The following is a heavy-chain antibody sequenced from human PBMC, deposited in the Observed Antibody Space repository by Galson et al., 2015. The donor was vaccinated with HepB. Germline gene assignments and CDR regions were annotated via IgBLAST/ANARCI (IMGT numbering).Heavy chain of an antibody. CDR2: ISSNGGST. V-gene: IGHV3-64*01. D-gene: IGHD2-15*01. CDR1: GFTFSSYA. CDR3: ARGLDGYCSGGSCDGGYYYSYGMVV. J-gene: IGHJ6*02. Sequence: SLRLSCAASGFTFSSYAMHWVRQAPGKGLEYVSAISSNGGSTYYANSVKGRFTISRDNSKNTLYLQMGSLRAEDMAVYYCARGLDGYCSGGSCDGGYYYSYGMVVWGPGSTVTVS.